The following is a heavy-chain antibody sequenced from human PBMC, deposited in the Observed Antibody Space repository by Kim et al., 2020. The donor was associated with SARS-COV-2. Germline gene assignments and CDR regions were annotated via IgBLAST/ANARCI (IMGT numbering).Heavy chain of an antibody. CDR3: ARTPPNYSNYVGGWFDP. J-gene: IGHJ5*02. V-gene: IGHV4-34*01. D-gene: IGHD4-4*01. Sequence: KSRVTISVDTSKNQFSLKLRSVTAADTAVYYCARTPPNYSNYVGGWFDPWGQGTLVTVSS.